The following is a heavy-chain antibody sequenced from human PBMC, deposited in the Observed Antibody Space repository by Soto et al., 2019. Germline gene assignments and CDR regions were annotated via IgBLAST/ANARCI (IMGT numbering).Heavy chain of an antibody. V-gene: IGHV1-2*02. D-gene: IGHD6-13*01. CDR1: GGTFRNSA. Sequence: ASVKVSCKASGGTFRNSAFNWVRQAPGQGLEWMGGINPVSDGTNYAQKFQGRVTMTTDTSTSTAYMELSRLRSDDTAVYYCAREGQQLTLYYGMDVWGQGTTVTVSS. CDR2: INPVSDGT. J-gene: IGHJ6*02. CDR3: AREGQQLTLYYGMDV.